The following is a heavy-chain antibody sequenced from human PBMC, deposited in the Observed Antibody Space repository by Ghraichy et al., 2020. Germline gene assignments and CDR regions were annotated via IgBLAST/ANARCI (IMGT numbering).Heavy chain of an antibody. CDR2: ISSSSSTI. Sequence: LSLTCAASGFTFSSYSMNWVRQAPGKGLEWVSYISSSSSTIYYADSVKGRFTISRDNAKNSLYLQMNSLRAEDTAVYYCARALEYSSGPLYYFDYWGQGTLVTVSS. J-gene: IGHJ4*02. D-gene: IGHD6-19*01. CDR1: GFTFSSYS. CDR3: ARALEYSSGPLYYFDY. V-gene: IGHV3-48*01.